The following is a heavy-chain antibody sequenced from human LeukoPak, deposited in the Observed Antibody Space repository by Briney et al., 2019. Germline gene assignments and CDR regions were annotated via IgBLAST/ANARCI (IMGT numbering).Heavy chain of an antibody. D-gene: IGHD6-13*01. Sequence: SETLSLTCTVSGGSISSSSYYWGWIRQPPGKGLEWIGSIYYSGSTYYNPSLKSRVTIFVDTSKNQFSLKLSSVTAADTAVYYCARLRPSIGAAGTFDYWGQGTLVTVSS. CDR3: ARLRPSIGAAGTFDY. CDR1: GGSISSSSYY. CDR2: IYYSGST. V-gene: IGHV4-39*01. J-gene: IGHJ4*02.